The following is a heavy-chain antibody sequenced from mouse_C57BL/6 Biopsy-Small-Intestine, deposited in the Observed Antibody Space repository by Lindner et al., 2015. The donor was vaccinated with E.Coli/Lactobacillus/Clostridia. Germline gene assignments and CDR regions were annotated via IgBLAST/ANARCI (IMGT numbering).Heavy chain of an antibody. V-gene: IGHV1-82*01. D-gene: IGHD2-4*01. CDR1: GYAFSSSW. CDR3: ARNYDYDY. J-gene: IGHJ2*01. CDR2: IYPGDGDT. Sequence: VQLQESGPELVKPGASVKISCKASGYAFSSSWMNWVKQRPGKGLEWIGRIYPGDGDTNYNGKFKGKATLTADKSSSTAYMELRSLTSEDSAVYFCARNYDYDYWGQGTTLTVSS.